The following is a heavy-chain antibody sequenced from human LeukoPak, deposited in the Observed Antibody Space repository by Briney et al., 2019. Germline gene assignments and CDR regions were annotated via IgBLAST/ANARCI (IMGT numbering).Heavy chain of an antibody. J-gene: IGHJ4*02. Sequence: SVKVSCKASGYTFTYRYLHWVRQAPGQALEWMGWITPFNGNTNYAQKFQGRVTITRDTSASTAYMELSSLRSEDTAVYYCARDLPGYSSGWHKTFDYWGQGTLVTVSS. D-gene: IGHD6-19*01. CDR1: GYTFTYRY. V-gene: IGHV1-45*02. CDR3: ARDLPGYSSGWHKTFDY. CDR2: ITPFNGNT.